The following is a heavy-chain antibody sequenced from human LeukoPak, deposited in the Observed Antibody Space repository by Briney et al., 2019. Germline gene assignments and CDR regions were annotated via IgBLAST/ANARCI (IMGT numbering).Heavy chain of an antibody. V-gene: IGHV4-38-2*02. J-gene: IGHJ2*01. D-gene: IGHD6-13*01. CDR3: ARVYYSSSYDYWYFDL. CDR2: IYHSGST. Sequence: SETLSLTCTVSGYSISGGYYWGWIRQPPGKGLEWTGSIYHSGSTYYNPSLKSRVTISVDTSKNQFSLKLSSVTAADTAVYYCARVYYSSSYDYWYFDLWGRGTLVTVSS. CDR1: GYSISGGYY.